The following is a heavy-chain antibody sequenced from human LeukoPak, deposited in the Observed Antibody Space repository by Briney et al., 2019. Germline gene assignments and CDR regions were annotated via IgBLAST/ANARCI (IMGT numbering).Heavy chain of an antibody. J-gene: IGHJ6*02. Sequence: PGGSLRLSCAASGFTFSSSWMHWVRQAPGKGLVWVSRINHDGSTTNYVDSVKGRLTISRDNAKNTLYLQMNSLRAEDTAVFYCVRDRFYGMDVWGQGTTVTVSS. CDR3: VRDRFYGMDV. V-gene: IGHV3-74*01. CDR1: GFTFSSSW. CDR2: INHDGSTT.